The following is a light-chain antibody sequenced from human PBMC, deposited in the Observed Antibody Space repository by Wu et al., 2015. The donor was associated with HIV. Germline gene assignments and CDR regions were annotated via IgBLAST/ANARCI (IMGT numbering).Light chain of an antibody. CDR2: AAS. J-gene: IGKJ2*03. CDR1: QGISNF. V-gene: IGKV1-27*01. Sequence: DIQMTQSPSSLSASVGDRVTITCRASQGISNFLAWYQQKPGKPPKVLIYAASTLQSGVPSRFSGSGSGTDFTLTITSLEPEDVAIYYCHQRTHWSSRSFGPGDKPG. CDR3: HQRTHWSSRS.